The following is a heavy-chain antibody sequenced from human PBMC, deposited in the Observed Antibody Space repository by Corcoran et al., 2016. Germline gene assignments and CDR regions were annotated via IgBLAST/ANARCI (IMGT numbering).Heavy chain of an antibody. Sequence: QLQLQESGPGLVKPSETLSLTCTVSGGSISSSSYYWGWIRQPPGKGLEWIGSIYYSGSTYYNPSLKSRVTISVDTSKNQFSLKLSSVTAADTAVYYCARDWRSCIASADWGQGTLVTVSS. CDR1: GGSISSSSYY. CDR3: ARDWRSCIASAD. D-gene: IGHD2-8*02. V-gene: IGHV4-39*07. J-gene: IGHJ4*02. CDR2: IYYSGST.